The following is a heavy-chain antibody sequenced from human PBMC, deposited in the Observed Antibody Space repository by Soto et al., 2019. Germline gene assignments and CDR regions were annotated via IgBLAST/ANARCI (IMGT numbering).Heavy chain of an antibody. J-gene: IGHJ6*02. CDR1: GGTFSSYA. CDR3: AIGFILLVPAASPDYGMDV. CDR2: IIPIFGTA. V-gene: IGHV1-69*12. D-gene: IGHD2-2*01. Sequence: QVQLVQSGAEVKKPGSSVNVSCKASGGTFSSYAISWVRQAPGQGLEWMGGIIPIFGTANYAQKFQGRVTITADESTSTAYMELSSLRSEDTAVYYCAIGFILLVPAASPDYGMDVWGQGTTVTVSS.